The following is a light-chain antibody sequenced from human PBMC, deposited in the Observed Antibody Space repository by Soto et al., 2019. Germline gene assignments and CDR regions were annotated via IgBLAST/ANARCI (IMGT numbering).Light chain of an antibody. Sequence: EIVLTQSPDTLSLSPGERATVSCRASQTVSNNYLAWYQQKPGQAPRLLLYGASTRPTGIPDRFSGSGSGTDVTLTISRPEPEDFAVYYWHHYGSSPPYTFGQGTKLDIK. CDR3: HHYGSSPPYT. J-gene: IGKJ2*01. V-gene: IGKV3-20*01. CDR2: GAS. CDR1: QTVSNNY.